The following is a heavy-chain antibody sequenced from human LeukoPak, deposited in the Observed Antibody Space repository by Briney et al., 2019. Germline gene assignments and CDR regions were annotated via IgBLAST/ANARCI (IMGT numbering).Heavy chain of an antibody. CDR1: GFPFNAYN. CDR3: AKDGGRYRFDF. V-gene: IGHV3-30*02. Sequence: GGSLRLSCTAPGFPFNAYNIHWIRQAPGRGLEWVSFIRNDETEIHYADFAKGRFTISRDRSKNSVYLQMNSLRPDDTALYYCAKDGGRYRFDFWGQGTMVTVSS. J-gene: IGHJ4*02. CDR2: IRNDETEI. D-gene: IGHD3-16*02.